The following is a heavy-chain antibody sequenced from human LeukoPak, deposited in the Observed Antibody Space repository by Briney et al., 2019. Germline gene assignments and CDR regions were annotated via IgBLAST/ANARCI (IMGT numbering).Heavy chain of an antibody. J-gene: IGHJ4*02. CDR3: ATGVWSGYWYFDY. V-gene: IGHV3-23*01. CDR1: GFTFSSYA. CDR2: ISGSGGST. D-gene: IGHD3-3*01. Sequence: GGSLRLSYAASGFTFSSYAISWVRQAPGKGLEWVSGISGSGGSTYYADSVKGRFTISRDNSKNTLYLQMNSLRAEDTAVYYCATGVWSGYWYFDYWGQGTLVTVSS.